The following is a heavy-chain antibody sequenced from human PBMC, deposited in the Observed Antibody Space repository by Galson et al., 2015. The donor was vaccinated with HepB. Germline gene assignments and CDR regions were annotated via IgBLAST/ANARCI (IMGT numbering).Heavy chain of an antibody. CDR1: GFAFDTHA. CDR3: AKGYGLFDS. V-gene: IGHV3-23*01. Sequence: SLRLSCAASGFAFDTHAMSWVRQAPGRGLGWISGISGNGDSTFYADTVKGRFTVSRDNSNNMLYLQMNSLRADDAGLYFCAKGYGLFDSWGQGILVTVSS. D-gene: IGHD5-18*01. J-gene: IGHJ5*01. CDR2: ISGNGDST.